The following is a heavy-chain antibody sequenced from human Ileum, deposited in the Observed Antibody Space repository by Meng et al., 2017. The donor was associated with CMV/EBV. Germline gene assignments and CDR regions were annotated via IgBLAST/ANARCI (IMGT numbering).Heavy chain of an antibody. CDR3: ASGRLQFTPSALQH. J-gene: IGHJ1*01. Sequence: QLLQGGSGHLKPSETLSLTCAVSGEPLNGFFCSWIRQPPGRGLEWIGEVNNRGRTNYNPSLKSRLTISIDTSKRQLSLMVTSVTAADSAIYYCASGRLQFTPSALQHWGPGTLVTVSS. CDR2: VNNRGRT. CDR1: GEPLNGFF. D-gene: IGHD5-24*01. V-gene: IGHV4-34*02.